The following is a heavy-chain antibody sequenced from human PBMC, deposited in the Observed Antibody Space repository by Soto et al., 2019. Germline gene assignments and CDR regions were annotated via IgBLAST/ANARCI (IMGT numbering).Heavy chain of an antibody. J-gene: IGHJ5*02. CDR2: IYYSGST. Sequence: SETLSLTCTVSGGSISSSSYYWGWIRQPPGKGLEWIGSIYYSGSTYYNPSLKSRVTISVDTSKNQFSLKLSSVTAADTAVYYCARQGLWFGELLRNPGWFDPWGQGTLVTSPQ. V-gene: IGHV4-39*01. CDR1: GGSISSSSYY. D-gene: IGHD3-10*01. CDR3: ARQGLWFGELLRNPGWFDP.